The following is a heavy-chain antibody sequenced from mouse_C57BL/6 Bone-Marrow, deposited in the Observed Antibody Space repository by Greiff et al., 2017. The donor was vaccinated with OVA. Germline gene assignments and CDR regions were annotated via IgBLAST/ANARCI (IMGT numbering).Heavy chain of an antibody. D-gene: IGHD1-1*01. CDR3: TPHYYGSRNDAMDY. CDR2: IDPETGGT. Sequence: VQLQQSGAELVRPGASVTLSCKASGYTFTDYEMHWVKQTPVHGLEWIGAIDPETGGTAYNQKFKGKAILPADKSSSTAYMELRSLTSEDSAVYYCTPHYYGSRNDAMDYWGQGTSVTVSS. CDR1: GYTFTDYE. V-gene: IGHV1-15*01. J-gene: IGHJ4*01.